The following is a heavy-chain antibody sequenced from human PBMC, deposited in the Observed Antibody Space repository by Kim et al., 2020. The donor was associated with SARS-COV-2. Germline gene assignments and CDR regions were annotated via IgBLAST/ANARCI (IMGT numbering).Heavy chain of an antibody. J-gene: IGHJ5*02. V-gene: IGHV4-61*02. CDR3: ARDSSGYNWFDP. Sequence: NYNPSRKSRVTISVDTSKNQFSLKLNSVTAADTAVYFCARDSSGYNWFDPWGQGTLVTVSS.